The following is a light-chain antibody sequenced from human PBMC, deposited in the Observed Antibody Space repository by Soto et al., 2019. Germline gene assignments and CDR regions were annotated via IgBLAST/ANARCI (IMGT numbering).Light chain of an antibody. CDR1: QPVLDSSNNKDY. CDR3: QQANSSPLT. V-gene: IGKV4-1*01. J-gene: IGKJ4*01. Sequence: IVVTQSPDSLAVSLGERATINCKTIQPVLDSSNNKDYLAWYQQKPGKAPKRLIYAASSLQSGVPSRFRGSGSGTDFTLTISSLKPEDFATYYCQQANSSPLTFGGGTKVDIK. CDR2: AAS.